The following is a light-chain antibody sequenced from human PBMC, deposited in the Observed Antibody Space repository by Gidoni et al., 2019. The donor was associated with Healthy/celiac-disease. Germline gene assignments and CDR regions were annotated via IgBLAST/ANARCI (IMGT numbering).Light chain of an antibody. V-gene: IGKV3-20*01. J-gene: IGKJ4*01. CDR1: QSVSSSY. Sequence: EIVLTPSPGTLSFSPGESATLSCRASQSVSSSYLAWYQQKPGQAPRLLIYGASSRATGLPDRFSGSGSGTDFTITISRLEPEDFAVYYCQQYGSSTLTFGGGTKVEIK. CDR3: QQYGSSTLT. CDR2: GAS.